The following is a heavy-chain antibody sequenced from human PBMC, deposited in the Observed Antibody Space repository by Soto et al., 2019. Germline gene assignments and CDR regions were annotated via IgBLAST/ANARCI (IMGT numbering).Heavy chain of an antibody. CDR2: ISKSGYDI. D-gene: IGHD2-21*01. CDR3: VRIPGKYCFDY. V-gene: IGHV3-11*01. CDR1: GFTFSDYY. J-gene: IGHJ4*02. Sequence: QVQLVESWGGLVKPGGALRLSCAASGFTFSDYYRGWIRQAPVKGLEWVSYISKSGYDIFYADSVKGRFTIYRDNAKNSQFLQMDSLRADDRAVYYGVRIPGKYCFDYWRQGILVTLSS.